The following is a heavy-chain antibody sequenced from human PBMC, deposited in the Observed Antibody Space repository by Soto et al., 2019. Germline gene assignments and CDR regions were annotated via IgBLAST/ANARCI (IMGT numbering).Heavy chain of an antibody. Sequence: SEILSLTCTVSSGSISSYYWSWIRQPPGKGLEWIGYIYYSGSTNYNPSLKSRVTISVDTSKNQFSLKLSSVTAADTAVYYCARRAEGYSSGRDAFDIWGQGTMVTVSS. CDR2: IYYSGST. CDR3: ARRAEGYSSGRDAFDI. D-gene: IGHD6-19*01. CDR1: SGSISSYY. J-gene: IGHJ3*02. V-gene: IGHV4-59*01.